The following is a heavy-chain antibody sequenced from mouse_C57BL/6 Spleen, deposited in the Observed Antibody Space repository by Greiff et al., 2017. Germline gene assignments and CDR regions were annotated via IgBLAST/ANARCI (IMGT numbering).Heavy chain of an antibody. D-gene: IGHD1-1*01. CDR2: IDPENGDT. CDR3: TSFITTVVAWDY. Sequence: VQLQQSGAELVRPGASVKLSCTASGFNIKDDYMHWVKQRPEQGLEWIGWIDPENGDTEYASKFQGKATITADTSSNTAYLQLSSLTSEDTAVYYCTSFITTVVAWDYWGQGTTLTVSS. V-gene: IGHV14-4*01. J-gene: IGHJ2*01. CDR1: GFNIKDDY.